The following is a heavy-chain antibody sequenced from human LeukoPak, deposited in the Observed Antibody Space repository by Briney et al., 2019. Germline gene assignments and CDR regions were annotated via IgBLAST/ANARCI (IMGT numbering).Heavy chain of an antibody. CDR1: GFTFSSYA. D-gene: IGHD3-10*01. J-gene: IGHJ6*02. CDR2: ISYDGSNK. V-gene: IGHV3-30*18. CDR3: AKDQGSYGSGRRYYYYGMDV. Sequence: AGGSLRLSCAASGFTFSSYAMSWVRQAPGKELEWVAVISYDGSNKYYADSVKGRFTISRDNSKNTLYLQMNSLRAEDTAVYYCAKDQGSYGSGRRYYYYGMDVWGQGTTVTVSS.